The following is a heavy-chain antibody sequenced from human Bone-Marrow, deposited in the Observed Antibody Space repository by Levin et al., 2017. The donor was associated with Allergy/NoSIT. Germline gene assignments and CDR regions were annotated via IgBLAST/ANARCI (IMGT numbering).Heavy chain of an antibody. D-gene: IGHD2-21*01. Sequence: SVKVSCKASGGTFSSYAISWVRQAPGQGLEWMGGIIPIFGTANYAQKFQGRVTITADESTSTAYMELSSLRSEDTAVYYCARGKDRWGYHWFDPWGQGTLVTVSS. CDR3: ARGKDRWGYHWFDP. CDR1: GGTFSSYA. J-gene: IGHJ5*02. CDR2: IIPIFGTA. V-gene: IGHV1-69*13.